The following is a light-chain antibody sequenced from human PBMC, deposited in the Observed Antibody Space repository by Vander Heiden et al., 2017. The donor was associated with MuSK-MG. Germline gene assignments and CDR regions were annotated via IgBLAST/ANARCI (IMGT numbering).Light chain of an antibody. CDR1: QDISNY. Sequence: DIQMTQSPSSLSASVGDRVTITCQASQDISNYLNWYQQKPGKVPKLLIYDASNLETGVPSRSRGSGSGPDFTFTISILQPEALATYYCPQDDNPPHYTFGQGTKLEIK. CDR2: DAS. V-gene: IGKV1-33*01. CDR3: PQDDNPPHYT. J-gene: IGKJ2*01.